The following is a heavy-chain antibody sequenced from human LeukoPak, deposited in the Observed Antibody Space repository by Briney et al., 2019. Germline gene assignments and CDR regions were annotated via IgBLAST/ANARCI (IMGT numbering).Heavy chain of an antibody. V-gene: IGHV3-33*01. J-gene: IGHJ4*02. CDR2: ILSDGSKE. CDR1: GFTFSSYG. Sequence: GGSLRLSCAASGFTFSSYGMHWVRQAPGKGLEWVAVILSDGSKEFCTDSVKGRFTISRDNSKNTLYLQMNSLRAEDTAVYDCVRDDDRPDNGLDYWGQGTLVTVSS. CDR3: VRDDDRPDNGLDY. D-gene: IGHD3-22*01.